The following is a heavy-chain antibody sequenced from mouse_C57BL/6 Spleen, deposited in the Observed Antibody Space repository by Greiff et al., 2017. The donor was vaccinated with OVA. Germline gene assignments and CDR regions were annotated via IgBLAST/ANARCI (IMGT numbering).Heavy chain of an antibody. CDR1: GYAFSSYW. Sequence: VKLKESGAELVKPGASVKISCKASGYAFSSYWMNWVKQRPGKGLEWIGQIYPGDGDTNYNGKFKGKATLTADKSSSTAYMQLSSLTSEDSAVYFCAPTTVVANAMDYWGQGTSVTVSS. V-gene: IGHV1-80*01. D-gene: IGHD1-1*01. CDR3: APTTVVANAMDY. CDR2: IYPGDGDT. J-gene: IGHJ4*01.